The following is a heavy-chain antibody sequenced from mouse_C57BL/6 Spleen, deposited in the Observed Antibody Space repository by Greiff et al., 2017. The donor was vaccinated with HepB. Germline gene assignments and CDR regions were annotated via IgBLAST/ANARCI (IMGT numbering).Heavy chain of an antibody. CDR3: ARLGYYTLGWYFDV. CDR2: IDPSDSET. V-gene: IGHV1-52*01. CDR1: GYTFTSYW. J-gene: IGHJ1*03. Sequence: QVQLQQPGAELVRPGSSVKLSCKASGYTFTSYWMHWVKQRPIQGLEWIGNIDPSDSETHYNQKFKDKATLTVDKSSSTAYMPLSSLTSEDSAVYYCARLGYYTLGWYFDVWGTGTTVTVSS. D-gene: IGHD2-3*01.